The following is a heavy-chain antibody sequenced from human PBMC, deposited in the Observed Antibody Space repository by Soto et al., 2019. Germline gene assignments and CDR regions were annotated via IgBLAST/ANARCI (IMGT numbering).Heavy chain of an antibody. CDR1: GFSFSNFG. CDR3: AATTIDPGALGYQFGIDF. Sequence: PGGSLRLSCGASGFSFSNFGMHWVRQAPGKGLEWVAVISKDGSTKFYADAVKGRFTISRDTSKNTMYLVMKSLRGDDTAAYYCAATTIDPGALGYQFGIDFWGQGTTVTVSS. CDR2: ISKDGSTK. V-gene: IGHV3-30*03. D-gene: IGHD2-2*03. J-gene: IGHJ6*02.